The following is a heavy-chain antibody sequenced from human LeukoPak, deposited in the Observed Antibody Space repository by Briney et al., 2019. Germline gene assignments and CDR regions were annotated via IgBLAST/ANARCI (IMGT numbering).Heavy chain of an antibody. CDR3: ARGFEYLDY. V-gene: IGHV3-48*03. CDR2: ISSSGSTI. Sequence: GGSLRLSCAASGFTFSSYEMNWVRQAPGKGLEWVSYISSSGSTIYYADSVKGRFTISRDNSKNTLYLQMNSLRAEDTAVYYCARGFEYLDYWGQGTLVTVSS. CDR1: GFTFSSYE. J-gene: IGHJ4*02. D-gene: IGHD6-6*01.